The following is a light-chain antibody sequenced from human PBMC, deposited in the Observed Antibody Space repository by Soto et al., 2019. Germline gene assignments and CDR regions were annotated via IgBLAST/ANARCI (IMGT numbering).Light chain of an antibody. CDR1: QSVSSSY. CDR3: QQYGSSLMYT. J-gene: IGKJ2*01. Sequence: EIVLTQSPGTLSLSPGERATLSCRASQSVSSSYLAWYQQKPGQAPRLLIYGASSRATGIPDMFSGSGSGTDFTLTISSLEPEDFAVYYCQQYGSSLMYTFGRGTKLEIK. V-gene: IGKV3-20*01. CDR2: GAS.